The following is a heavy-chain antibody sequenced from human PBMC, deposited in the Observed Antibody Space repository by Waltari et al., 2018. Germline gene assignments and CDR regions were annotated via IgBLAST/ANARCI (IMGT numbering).Heavy chain of an antibody. D-gene: IGHD4-17*01. J-gene: IGHJ6*02. CDR1: GGSISSSSYY. CDR3: ARVPDGGYGDYVGGDYYYGMDV. Sequence: QLQLQESGPGLVKPSETLSLTCTVSGGSISSSSYYWGWIRQPPGKGLEWIGSIYYSGSTSYNPSLKSRGTISVDTSKNQFSLKLSSVTAADTAVYYCARVPDGGYGDYVGGDYYYGMDVWGQGTTVTVSS. CDR2: IYYSGST. V-gene: IGHV4-39*07.